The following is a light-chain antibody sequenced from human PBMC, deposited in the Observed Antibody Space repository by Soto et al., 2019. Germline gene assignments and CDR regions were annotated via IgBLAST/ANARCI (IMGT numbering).Light chain of an antibody. Sequence: EIVLTQSPDTLSLSPGERATLSCRASQSVNSDYVAWYRQKPGQAPMVLMYAKSTRATGIPSRFYGSGSGTDFTLTIYRLEPEDFAVYYCQQYGNSPQTFGQGTRVEI. V-gene: IGKV3-20*01. J-gene: IGKJ1*01. CDR2: AKS. CDR3: QQYGNSPQT. CDR1: QSVNSDY.